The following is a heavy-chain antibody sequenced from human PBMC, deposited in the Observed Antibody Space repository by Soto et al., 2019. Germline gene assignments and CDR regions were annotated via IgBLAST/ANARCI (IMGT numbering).Heavy chain of an antibody. V-gene: IGHV3-30*18. CDR3: AKVGDCSSTSCYEDFDY. CDR2: ISYDGSNK. Sequence: GDSLRLSFAAPGFTFSSYRMHWVRQAPGKGLEWVAVISYDGSNKYYADSVKGRFTISRDNSKNTLYLQMNSLRAEDTAVYYCAKVGDCSSTSCYEDFDYWGQGT. CDR1: GFTFSSYR. J-gene: IGHJ4*02. D-gene: IGHD2-2*03.